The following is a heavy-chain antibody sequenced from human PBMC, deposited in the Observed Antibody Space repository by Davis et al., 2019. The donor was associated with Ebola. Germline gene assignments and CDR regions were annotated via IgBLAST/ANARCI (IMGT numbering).Heavy chain of an antibody. Sequence: GGSLRLSCAPSGFTFSSYAMHWVRQAPGKGLEWVAAISYDGSNKYYADSVKGRFTISRDNSKNTLYLQMNSLRAEDTAVYYCARSGAPLNFDYWGQGTLVTVSS. CDR2: ISYDGSNK. V-gene: IGHV3-30*04. J-gene: IGHJ4*02. D-gene: IGHD3-10*01. CDR1: GFTFSSYA. CDR3: ARSGAPLNFDY.